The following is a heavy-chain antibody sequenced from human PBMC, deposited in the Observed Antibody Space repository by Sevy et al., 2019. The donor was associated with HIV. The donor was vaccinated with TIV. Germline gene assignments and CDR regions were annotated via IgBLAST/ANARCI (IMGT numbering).Heavy chain of an antibody. Sequence: DTVKVSCKASGYTFTSYDINWVRQATRQGLERMGWMNPNSRNTGYAQKFQGRVTIIRNTSISTAYMELSSLRSEDTAVYYCARGAQGYYYFWSLVRGGYYFDYWGQGTLVSVSS. CDR2: MNPNSRNT. J-gene: IGHJ4*02. CDR3: ARGAQGYYYFWSLVRGGYYFDY. CDR1: GYTFTSYD. D-gene: IGHD3-3*01. V-gene: IGHV1-8*03.